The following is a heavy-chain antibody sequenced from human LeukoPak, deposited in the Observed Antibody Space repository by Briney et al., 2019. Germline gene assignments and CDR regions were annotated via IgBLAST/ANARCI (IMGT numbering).Heavy chain of an antibody. Sequence: PSETLSLTCTVSGGSIRSYYGSWIRQPPGKGLEWIGYIYYSGSANYNPSLKSRVTISVDTSKNQFSLKLSSVTAADTAVYYCARDKGNDYYDSSGYYFPWHYYGMDVWGQGTTVTVSS. J-gene: IGHJ6*02. CDR2: IYYSGSA. V-gene: IGHV4-59*01. D-gene: IGHD3-22*01. CDR3: ARDKGNDYYDSSGYYFPWHYYGMDV. CDR1: GGSIRSYY.